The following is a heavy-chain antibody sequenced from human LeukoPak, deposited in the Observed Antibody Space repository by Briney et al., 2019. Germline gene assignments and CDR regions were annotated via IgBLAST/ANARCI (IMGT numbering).Heavy chain of an antibody. CDR1: GFTFSSYW. Sequence: GGSLRLSCAASGFTFSSYWMTWVRQAPGKGLEWAANIKEDGTEKYYVDSVKGRFTISRDNAKNSLYLQMNSLRAEDTAVYYCARGTTRHVYRGQGTLVVVSS. D-gene: IGHD1-14*01. V-gene: IGHV3-7*01. CDR3: ARGTTRHVY. J-gene: IGHJ4*02. CDR2: IKEDGTEK.